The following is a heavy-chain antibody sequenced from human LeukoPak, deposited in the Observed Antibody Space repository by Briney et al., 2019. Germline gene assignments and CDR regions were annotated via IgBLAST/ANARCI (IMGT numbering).Heavy chain of an antibody. Sequence: GASVKVSCKASGYTFTGYYMHWVRQAPGQGLEWMGWINPNSGGTNYAQKFQGRVTMTRDTSISTAYMELSRLRSDDTAVYYCARDHVRQQSNWFDPWGQGTLVTVSS. D-gene: IGHD6-13*01. CDR3: ARDHVRQQSNWFDP. J-gene: IGHJ5*02. CDR1: GYTFTGYY. CDR2: INPNSGGT. V-gene: IGHV1-2*02.